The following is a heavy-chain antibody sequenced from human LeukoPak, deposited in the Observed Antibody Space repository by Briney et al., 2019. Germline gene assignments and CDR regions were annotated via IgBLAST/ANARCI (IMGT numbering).Heavy chain of an antibody. CDR3: ARDNSYWSFDL. D-gene: IGHD1-26*01. CDR1: EYTLTTYT. V-gene: IGHV1-46*01. Sequence: ASVKISCNASEYTLTTYTLHWVRQAPGQGLEWMGISNPSGGSTRYAQKFQGRITMTRDTSTSTVYMELSSLISDDTAVYYCARDNSYWSFDLWGQGTLVTVSA. CDR2: SNPSGGST. J-gene: IGHJ4*02.